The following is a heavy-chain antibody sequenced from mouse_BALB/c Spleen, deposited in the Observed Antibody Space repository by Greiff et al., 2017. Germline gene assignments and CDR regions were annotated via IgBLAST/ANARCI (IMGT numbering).Heavy chain of an antibody. D-gene: IGHD1-1*02. CDR1: GYSFTSYW. Sequence: VQLQQSGTVLARPGASVKMSCKASGYSFTSYWMHWVKQRPGQGLEWIGAIYPGNSDTSYNQKFKGKAKLTAVTSASTAYMELSSLTNEDSAVYYCTREYGHYYAMDYWGQGTSVTVSS. CDR3: TREYGHYYAMDY. J-gene: IGHJ4*01. V-gene: IGHV1-5*01. CDR2: IYPGNSDT.